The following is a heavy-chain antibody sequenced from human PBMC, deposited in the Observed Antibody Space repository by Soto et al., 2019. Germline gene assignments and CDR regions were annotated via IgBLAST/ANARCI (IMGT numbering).Heavy chain of an antibody. J-gene: IGHJ4*02. Sequence: GGSLRLSCAASGVTFSSYAMSWVRQAPGKGLEWVSAIIGSGGSTYHADSVKGRFTISRDNSKNTLYLQMNSLRAEDTAVYYCAKDTHFYDSSGYYSTKPQFDYWGQGTLVTVSS. CDR1: GVTFSSYA. CDR2: IIGSGGST. D-gene: IGHD3-22*01. V-gene: IGHV3-23*01. CDR3: AKDTHFYDSSGYYSTKPQFDY.